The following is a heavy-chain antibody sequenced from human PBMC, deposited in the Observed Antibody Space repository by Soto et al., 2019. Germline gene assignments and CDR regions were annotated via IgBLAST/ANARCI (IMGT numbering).Heavy chain of an antibody. CDR3: ASRGVVVTATSYYYGMDV. J-gene: IGHJ6*02. Sequence: GGSLRLSCAASGFTFSSYAMHWVRQAPGKGLEWVAVISYDGSNKYYADSVKGRFTISRDNSKNTLYLQMNSLRAEDTAVYYCASRGVVVTATSYYYGMDVWGQGTTVTVSS. CDR2: ISYDGSNK. CDR1: GFTFSSYA. V-gene: IGHV3-30-3*01. D-gene: IGHD2-21*02.